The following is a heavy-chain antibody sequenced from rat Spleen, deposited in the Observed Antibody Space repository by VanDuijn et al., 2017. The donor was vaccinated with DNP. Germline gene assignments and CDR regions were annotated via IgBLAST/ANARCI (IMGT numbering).Heavy chain of an antibody. Sequence: EVQLVESGGGLVQPGRSLKLSCAASGFTFSDYYMAWVRQAPTKGLEWIASITGGGGTTSYPDSVKGRFTISRDDAKNTLYLQMNSLRSEDPATYYCAGGSGTYYWYFDFWGPGTMVTLSS. J-gene: IGHJ1*01. CDR3: AGGSGTYYWYFDF. D-gene: IGHD4-4*01. CDR1: GFTFSDYY. CDR2: ITGGGGTT. V-gene: IGHV5-25*01.